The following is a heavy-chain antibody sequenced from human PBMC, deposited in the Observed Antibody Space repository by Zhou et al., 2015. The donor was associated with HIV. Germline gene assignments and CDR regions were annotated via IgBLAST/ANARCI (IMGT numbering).Heavy chain of an antibody. CDR2: INPNSGGT. CDR1: GYTFTGYY. J-gene: IGHJ2*01. CDR3: ARDRGGATRPGWRYFDL. V-gene: IGHV1-2*06. Sequence: QVQLVQSGTEVKKPGSSVKVSCKASGYTFTGYYMHWVRQAPGQGLEWMGRINPNSGGTNYAQKFQGRVTMTRDTSISTAYMELSRLRLEDTAVYYCARDRGGATRPGWRYFDLWGRGTLVTVSS. D-gene: IGHD6-6*01.